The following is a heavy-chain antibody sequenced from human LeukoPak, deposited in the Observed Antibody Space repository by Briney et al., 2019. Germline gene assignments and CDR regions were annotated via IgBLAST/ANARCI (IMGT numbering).Heavy chain of an antibody. CDR2: IYYTGST. CDR1: GGSISSYY. V-gene: IGHV4-59*08. Sequence: SETLSLTCTVSGGSISSYYWSWIWRPPGKGLEWVGYIYYTGSTSYNPSLKSRVTISLDTSKSQFSLRLTSVTAADTAVYYCVSHGSSGHDPLTWGQGTLVTVSS. CDR3: VSHGSSGHDPLT. D-gene: IGHD5-12*01. J-gene: IGHJ4*02.